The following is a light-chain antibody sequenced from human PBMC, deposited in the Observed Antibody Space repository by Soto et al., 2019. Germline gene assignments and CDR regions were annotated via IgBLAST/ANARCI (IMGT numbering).Light chain of an antibody. V-gene: IGKV3-20*01. J-gene: IGKJ2*01. CDR1: QSVSSSY. Sequence: EIVLTQSPGTLSLSPGERATLSCRASQSVSSSYLAWYQHKPGQAPRLLIYGASSRATGIPDRFSGSGSGTDFTLTISRLEPEDFAGDYCQQYGSSPHTFGQGTKLESK. CDR2: GAS. CDR3: QQYGSSPHT.